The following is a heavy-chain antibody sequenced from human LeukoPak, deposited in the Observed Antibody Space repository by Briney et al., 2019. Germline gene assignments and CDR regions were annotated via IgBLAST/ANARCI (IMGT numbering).Heavy chain of an antibody. J-gene: IGHJ4*02. CDR2: ISSSSSYI. V-gene: IGHV3-21*01. CDR1: GFTFSSYA. Sequence: GGSLRLSCAASGFTFSSYAMSWVRQAPGKGLEWVSSISSSSSYIYYADSVKGRFTISRDNAKNSLYLQMNSLRAEDTAVYYCARDGRVTVGATRYGYWGQGTLVTVSS. CDR3: ARDGRVTVGATRYGY. D-gene: IGHD1-26*01.